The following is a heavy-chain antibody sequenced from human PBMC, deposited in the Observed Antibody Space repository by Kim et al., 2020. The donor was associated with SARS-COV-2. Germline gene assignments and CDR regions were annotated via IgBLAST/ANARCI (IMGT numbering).Heavy chain of an antibody. J-gene: IGHJ4*02. V-gene: IGHV3-23*01. CDR2: ISGSGGST. CDR1: GFTFSSYA. CDR3: AKALIGQWLEPYDFDY. Sequence: GGSLRLSCAASGFTFSSYAMSWVRQAPGKGLEWVSAISGSGGSTYYADSVKGRFTITRDNSKNTLYLQMNSLRAEDTAVYYCAKALIGQWLEPYDFDYWGQGTLVTVSS. D-gene: IGHD6-19*01.